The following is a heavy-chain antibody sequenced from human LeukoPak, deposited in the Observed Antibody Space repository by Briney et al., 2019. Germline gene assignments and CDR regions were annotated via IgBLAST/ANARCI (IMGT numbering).Heavy chain of an antibody. V-gene: IGHV4-59*01. CDR1: GGSISSYY. J-gene: IGHJ5*02. CDR2: IYYSGST. Sequence: SETLSLTCTVSGGSISSYYWSWIRQPPGKGLKWIGYIYYSGSTSYSPSLRSRVTISIDMSKSQFSLKLDSETAADTAVYYCARVWMGRFDPWGQGTLVTVSS. CDR3: ARVWMGRFDP. D-gene: IGHD5-12*01.